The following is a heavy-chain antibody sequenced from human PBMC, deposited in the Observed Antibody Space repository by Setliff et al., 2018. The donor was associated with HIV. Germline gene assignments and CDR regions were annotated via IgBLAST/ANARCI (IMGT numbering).Heavy chain of an antibody. V-gene: IGHV4-59*01. CDR3: ARARLLGGFLS. CDR2: FYYGGST. Sequence: PSETLSLTCSVSGDSIGTYYWNWIRQTPGKRLEWIGFFYYGGSTDYNPALKNRVAISVDTSRNRVSLKMTSATAADTAVYYCARARLLGGFLSWGRGAPVTVSS. CDR1: GDSIGTYY. D-gene: IGHD7-27*01. J-gene: IGHJ5*02.